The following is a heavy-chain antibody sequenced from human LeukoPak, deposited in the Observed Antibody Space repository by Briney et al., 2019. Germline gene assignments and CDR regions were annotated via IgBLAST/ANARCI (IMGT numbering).Heavy chain of an antibody. CDR1: DYSISSGYY. J-gene: IGHJ4*02. CDR3: ARVRGYCSSTICYRYYFDY. D-gene: IGHD2-2*01. V-gene: IGHV4-38-2*01. CDR2: IYHSGST. Sequence: PSETLSLTCAVSDYSISSGYYWGWIRQPPGKELEWIGTIYHSGSTYYNPSLKSRVTISVDTSKNQFSLKLTSVTAADTAVYYCARVRGYCSSTICYRYYFDYWGQGTLVTVSS.